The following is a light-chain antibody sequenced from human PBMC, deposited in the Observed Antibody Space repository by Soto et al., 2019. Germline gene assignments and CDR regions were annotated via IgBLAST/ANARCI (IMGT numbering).Light chain of an antibody. CDR2: DVS. CDR3: SSYTSSSTRV. V-gene: IGLV2-14*01. J-gene: IGLJ1*01. Sequence: QSVLTQPASVSGSPGQSITISCTGTSSDVGGYNYVSWYQQHPGKAPKLMIYDVSNRPSGVSNRFSGSKSGNTASLTSSGLQAEDEADYYCSSYTSSSTRVFGTGTKLTGL. CDR1: SSDVGGYNY.